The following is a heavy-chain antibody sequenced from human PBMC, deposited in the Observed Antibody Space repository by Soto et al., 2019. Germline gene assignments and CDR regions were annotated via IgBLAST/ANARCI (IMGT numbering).Heavy chain of an antibody. D-gene: IGHD2-15*01. CDR1: GYTFTSYY. V-gene: IGHV1-46*03. Sequence: ASVKVSCKASGYTFTSYYMHWVRQAPGQGLEWMGIINPSGGSTSYAQKFQGRVTMTRDTSTSTVYMELSSLRSEDTAVYYCARDGAVVVAEGYYYYYMDVWGKGTTVTVSS. J-gene: IGHJ6*03. CDR3: ARDGAVVVAEGYYYYYMDV. CDR2: INPSGGST.